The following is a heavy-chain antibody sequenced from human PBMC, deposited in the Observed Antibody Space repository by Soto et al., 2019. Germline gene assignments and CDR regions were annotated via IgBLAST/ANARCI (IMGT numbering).Heavy chain of an antibody. CDR1: GYTFTSYG. Sequence: QVQLVQSGAEVKKPGASVKVSCKASGYTFTSYGISCVRQAPGQGLEWMGWISAYNGNTNYAQKLQGRVTMTTDTATSTAYIELRSLRSDDTAVYYCARERWKHAFAIWGQETMVTVSS. J-gene: IGHJ3*02. D-gene: IGHD2-15*01. V-gene: IGHV1-18*01. CDR2: ISAYNGNT. CDR3: ARERWKHAFAI.